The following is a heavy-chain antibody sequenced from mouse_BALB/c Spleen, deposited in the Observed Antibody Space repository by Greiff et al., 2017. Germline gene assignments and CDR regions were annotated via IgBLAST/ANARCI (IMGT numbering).Heavy chain of an antibody. CDR3: ASYTYYAMDY. J-gene: IGHJ4*01. Sequence: VHVKQSGAELVKPGASVKLSCTASGFNIKDTYMHWVKQRPEQGLEWIGRIDPANGNTKYDPKFQGKATITADTSSNTAYLQLSSLTSEDTAVYYCASYTYYAMDYWGQGTSVTVSS. CDR2: IDPANGNT. V-gene: IGHV14-3*02. CDR1: GFNIKDTY.